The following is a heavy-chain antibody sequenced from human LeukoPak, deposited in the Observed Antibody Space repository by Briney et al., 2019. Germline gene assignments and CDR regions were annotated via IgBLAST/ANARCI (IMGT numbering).Heavy chain of an antibody. D-gene: IGHD1-26*01. V-gene: IGHV3-30*04. Sequence: GRSLRLSCAACGFTFSSYAMHWVRQAPGKGLEWVAVISYDGSNKYYADSVKGRFTISRDNSKNTLYLQMNSLRAEDTAVYYCARDRGVFSGSYPLYSFDYWGQGTLVTVSS. CDR3: ARDRGVFSGSYPLYSFDY. J-gene: IGHJ4*02. CDR2: ISYDGSNK. CDR1: GFTFSSYA.